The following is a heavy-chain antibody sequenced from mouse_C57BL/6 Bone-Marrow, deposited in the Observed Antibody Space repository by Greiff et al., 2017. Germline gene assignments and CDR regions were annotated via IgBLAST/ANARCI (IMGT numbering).Heavy chain of an antibody. CDR2: IDPEDGDT. D-gene: IGHD2-4*01. CDR1: GFNIKDYY. J-gene: IGHJ4*01. V-gene: IGHV14-1*01. Sequence: EVQLQQSGAELVRPGASVKLSCTASGFNIKDYYMHWVKQRPEQGLEWIGRIDPEDGDTKYAPKFQGKATMTADTSSNTAYMQLSSLTSEDTAVYYCTTEGDYEEAMDYWGQGTSVTVSS. CDR3: TTEGDYEEAMDY.